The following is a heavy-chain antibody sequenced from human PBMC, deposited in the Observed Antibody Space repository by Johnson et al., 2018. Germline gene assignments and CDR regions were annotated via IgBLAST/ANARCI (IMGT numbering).Heavy chain of an antibody. J-gene: IGHJ4*02. Sequence: VQLGQSGGGLVQPGGSLRLCCAASGFTFSSYWMSWVRAAPGKGLEWVANIKHDGSEKYYVDSVKGRYTISRDKAKKSLYRQMNSLRAEDTAVNYCARDRHSSSWYRGVCPSLTYWGQGTLVTVSS. CDR2: IKHDGSEK. V-gene: IGHV3-7*01. D-gene: IGHD6-13*01. CDR3: ARDRHSSSWYRGVCPSLTY. CDR1: GFTFSSYW.